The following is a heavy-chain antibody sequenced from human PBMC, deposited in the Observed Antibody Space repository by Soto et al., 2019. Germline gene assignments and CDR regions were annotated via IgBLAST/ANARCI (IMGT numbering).Heavy chain of an antibody. CDR2: ISAYNGNT. CDR1: GYTFTIYG. D-gene: IGHD1-1*01. Sequence: QVQLVQSGAEVKKPGASVKVSCKASGYTFTIYGISWVRQAPGQGLEWMGWISAYNGNTNYAQKLQGRVTMTTDTSTSTAYMELRSLRSADTAVYYCARTRDEGTYYYYGMDVWGQGTTVTVSS. J-gene: IGHJ6*02. CDR3: ARTRDEGTYYYYGMDV. V-gene: IGHV1-18*01.